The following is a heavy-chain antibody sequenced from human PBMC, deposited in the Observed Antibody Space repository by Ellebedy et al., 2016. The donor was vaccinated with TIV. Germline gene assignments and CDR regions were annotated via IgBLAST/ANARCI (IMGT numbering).Heavy chain of an antibody. D-gene: IGHD6-13*01. J-gene: IGHJ4*02. CDR2: ISYSGDIM. CDR3: ARVGVIAAAGASDY. CDR1: GFTFSGYY. Sequence: PGGSLRLSCAASGFTFSGYYMSRFRQAPGKGPEWVSCISYSGDIMYYADSVKGRFTTSRDNAENSLHLQMNSLRAEDTAVYYCARVGVIAAAGASDYWGQGTLVTVSS. V-gene: IGHV3-11*01.